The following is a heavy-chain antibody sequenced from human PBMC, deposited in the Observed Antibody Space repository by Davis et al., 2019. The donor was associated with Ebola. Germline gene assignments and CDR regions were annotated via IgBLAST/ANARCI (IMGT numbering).Heavy chain of an antibody. J-gene: IGHJ5*02. CDR2: ISGSGGST. V-gene: IGHV3-23*01. Sequence: GESLKISCAASGFTFSSYAMSWVRQAPGKGLEWVSAISGSGGSTYYADSVKGRFTISRDNSKNTLYLQMNSLRAEDTAVYYCAKVPEWSPIWFDPWGQGTLVTVSS. CDR3: AKVPEWSPIWFDP. D-gene: IGHD3-3*01. CDR1: GFTFSSYA.